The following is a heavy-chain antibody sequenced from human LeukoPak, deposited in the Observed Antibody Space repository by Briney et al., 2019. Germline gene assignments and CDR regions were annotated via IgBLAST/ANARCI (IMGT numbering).Heavy chain of an antibody. D-gene: IGHD1-26*01. CDR1: GGSISSFY. CDR3: ARVGGSYYYYYYMDV. J-gene: IGHJ6*03. V-gene: IGHV4-59*01. Sequence: SETLSLTCTVSGGSISSFYWNWIRQPPGKGLEWIGYIYYSGSTNYNPSLKSRVTISVDTSKNQFSLKLSSVTAADTAVYYCARVGGSYYYYYYMDVWGKGTTVTISS. CDR2: IYYSGST.